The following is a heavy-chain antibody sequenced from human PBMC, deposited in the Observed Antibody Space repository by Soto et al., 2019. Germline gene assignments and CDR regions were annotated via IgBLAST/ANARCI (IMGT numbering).Heavy chain of an antibody. D-gene: IGHD1-1*01. CDR2: ISGRGGST. V-gene: IGHV3-23*01. CDR3: AKDRIMLRGTYYFDS. CDR1: GFTLSSYA. Sequence: GGSLRLSCAASGFTLSSYAMSWVRQAPGKGLEWVSGISGRGGSTYYADSVKGRLTISRDDSKNTLYLQMNSLRAEDTAVYYCAKDRIMLRGTYYFDSWGQGTLVTVSS. J-gene: IGHJ4*02.